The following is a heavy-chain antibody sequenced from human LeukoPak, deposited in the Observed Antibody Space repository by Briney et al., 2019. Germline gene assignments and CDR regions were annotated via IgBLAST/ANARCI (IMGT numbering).Heavy chain of an antibody. V-gene: IGHV4-39*07. CDR3: ARLPRTQRHDY. J-gene: IGHJ4*02. CDR2: IYYSGST. Sequence: SSETLSLTCTVSGGSISSSSYYWGWIRQPPGKGLEWIGSIYYSGSTYYNPSLKSRVTISVDTSKNQFSLKLSSVTAADTAVYYCARLPRTQRHDYWGQGTLVTVSS. CDR1: GGSISSSSYY.